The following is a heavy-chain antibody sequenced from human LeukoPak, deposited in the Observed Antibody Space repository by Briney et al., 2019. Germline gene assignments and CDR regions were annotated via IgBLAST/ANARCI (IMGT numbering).Heavy chain of an antibody. CDR1: GGSISSGDYY. J-gene: IGHJ4*02. V-gene: IGHV4-30-4*08. D-gene: IGHD4-23*01. CDR2: IYYSGST. CDR3: ARVKSYYFVY. Sequence: SETLSLTCSVSGGSISSGDYYWSWIRQPPGKGLEWLGYIYYSGSTYYNPSLNNRVTISVDTSKNQFSLNLISLPAAVCPVYYCARVKSYYFVYWGQGTLVTVSS.